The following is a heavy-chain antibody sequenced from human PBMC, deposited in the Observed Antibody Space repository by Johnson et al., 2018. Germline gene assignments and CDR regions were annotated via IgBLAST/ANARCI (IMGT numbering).Heavy chain of an antibody. V-gene: IGHV5-51*03. CDR3: VRPLDMWTAVDI. CDR2: IYPGDSDT. J-gene: IGHJ3*02. Sequence: VQLVESGAEVKKPGESLKISCKGSGYSFTSYWIGWVRQMPGRGLEWMGVIYPGDSDTRYSPSFQGQVTISADKSITTAYLQWGSLKASDTAMYFCVRPLDMWTAVDIWGQGTMVTVSS. D-gene: IGHD3/OR15-3a*01. CDR1: GYSFTSYW.